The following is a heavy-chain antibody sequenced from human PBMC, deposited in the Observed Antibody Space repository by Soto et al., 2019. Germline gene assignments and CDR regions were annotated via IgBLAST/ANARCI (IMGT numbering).Heavy chain of an antibody. CDR3: AGDPDSHYNDSHASSYP. CDR1: GGTFSTYT. CDR2: IIPIIGII. J-gene: IGHJ5*02. D-gene: IGHD4-4*01. Sequence: QVQLVQSGAEVKKPGSSVKVSCKASGGTFSTYTITWVRQAPGQGLEWMGRIIPIIGIINYAQKFQGRVPISVDKLTGTAYMELTGVRSDDTAVYYCAGDPDSHYNDSHASSYPWGQGTLVTVSS. V-gene: IGHV1-69*08.